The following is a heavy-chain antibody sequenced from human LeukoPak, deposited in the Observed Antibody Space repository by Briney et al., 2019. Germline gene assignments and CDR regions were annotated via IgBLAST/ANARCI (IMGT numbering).Heavy chain of an antibody. CDR2: YDPEDGET. CDR3: ATLWLSRVLLYFDWLLFRGYNWFDP. CDR1: GYTLTELS. J-gene: IGHJ5*02. D-gene: IGHD3-9*01. V-gene: IGHV1-24*01. Sequence: ASVKVSCKVSGYTLTELSMHWVRQAPGKGLEWMGGYDPEDGETIYAQKFQGRVTMTEDTSTDTAYMELSSLRSEDTAVYYCATLWLSRVLLYFDWLLFRGYNWFDPWGQGTLVTVSS.